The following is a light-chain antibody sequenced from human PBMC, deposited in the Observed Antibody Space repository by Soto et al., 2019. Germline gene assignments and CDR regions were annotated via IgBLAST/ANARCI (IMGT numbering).Light chain of an antibody. CDR1: ESISNW. CDR2: DAS. V-gene: IGKV1-5*01. CDR3: QQYNYYST. J-gene: IGKJ1*01. Sequence: GDRVTITCRASESISNWLAWYQQKPGKAPSLLIYDASSLESGVPSRFRGSGSGTEFTLTINSLQPDDFATYYCQQYNYYSTFGLGTKVEIK.